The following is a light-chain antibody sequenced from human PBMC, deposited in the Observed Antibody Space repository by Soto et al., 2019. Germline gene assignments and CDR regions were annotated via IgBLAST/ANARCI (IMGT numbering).Light chain of an antibody. V-gene: IGKV1-5*01. Sequence: DSPMTQWRSTVPAYVGDSVTSTCRASQSISSWLAWYHQKPGKAPKRLIYAASNLQSGVPSRFGGSGSGTEFTLTISSVEPEDFATYYCLQHHTYPWTFGQATKVDIK. CDR2: AAS. J-gene: IGKJ1*01. CDR1: QSISSW. CDR3: LQHHTYPWT.